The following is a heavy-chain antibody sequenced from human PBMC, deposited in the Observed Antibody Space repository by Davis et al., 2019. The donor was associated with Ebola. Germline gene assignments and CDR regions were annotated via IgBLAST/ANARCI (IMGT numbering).Heavy chain of an antibody. CDR2: IYPGDSDT. D-gene: IGHD3-16*01. CDR3: VRLTCSTVSCYALDY. J-gene: IGHJ4*02. V-gene: IGHV5-51*01. Sequence: GESLKISCKGSGYSFSSYWIGWVRQMPGKGLEWMGNIYPGDSDTRYSPSFQGQVTISVDKSSNIVYLQWNSLKASDTAMYYCVRLTCSTVSCYALDYWGQGSLVTVSS. CDR1: GYSFSSYW.